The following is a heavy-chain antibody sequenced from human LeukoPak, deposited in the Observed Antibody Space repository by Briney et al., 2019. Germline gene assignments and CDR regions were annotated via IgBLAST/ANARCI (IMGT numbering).Heavy chain of an antibody. CDR3: ARHNRTVTHKPVADTMLVGFHWFDP. CDR1: GGSISSSAYY. V-gene: IGHV4-39*01. CDR2: FYYGGNT. Sequence: SETLSFTCTVSGGSISSSAYYWGWIRQPPGKGLEWIGSFYYGGNTYFNPSLKSRVTISVDTSKNQFSLKLFSVTPADTAVYYCARHNRTVTHKPVADTMLVGFHWFDPWGQGTLVTVSS. J-gene: IGHJ5*02. D-gene: IGHD6-19*01.